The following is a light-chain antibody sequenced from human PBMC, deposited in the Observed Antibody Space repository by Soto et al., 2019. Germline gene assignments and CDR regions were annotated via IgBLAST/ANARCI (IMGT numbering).Light chain of an antibody. CDR1: QSIDTW. V-gene: IGKV1-5*03. J-gene: IGKJ2*01. CDR3: QQYSAYPYT. CDR2: KAS. Sequence: DIPMTQSPSTLSASVGDTVTITCRASQSIDTWLAWHQQKPGRAPKLLISKASILESGVPSRFSGSGSGTDFTLTINGLQPDDFAIYYCQQYSAYPYTFGQGTKLEIK.